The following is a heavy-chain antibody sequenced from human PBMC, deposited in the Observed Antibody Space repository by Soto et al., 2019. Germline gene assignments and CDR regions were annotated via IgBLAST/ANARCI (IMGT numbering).Heavy chain of an antibody. J-gene: IGHJ5*01. D-gene: IGHD3-9*01. CDR3: ARGSHYLSTGYYFDT. CDR2: LVPVFGTP. CDR1: GGVFSNYA. Sequence: QVQLVQSGAEVKQPGSSVKVSCKASGGVFSNYALTWVRQAPGQGPEWVGGLVPVFGTPNYAPKFQGRVTVTADEAPRTGYVVLTTRPSPDTAIYYCARGSHYLSTGYYFDTWGHGTLVIVSS. V-gene: IGHV1-69*01.